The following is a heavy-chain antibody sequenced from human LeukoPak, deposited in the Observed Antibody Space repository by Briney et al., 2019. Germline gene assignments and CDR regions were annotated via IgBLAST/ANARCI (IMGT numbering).Heavy chain of an antibody. CDR3: AKDDITRVVRGVHDY. CDR1: GFTFSSYA. V-gene: IGHV3-23*01. J-gene: IGHJ4*02. D-gene: IGHD3-10*01. CDR2: ISGSGGST. Sequence: GGSGRLSCAASGFTFSSYAMSWVRQAPGKGLEWVSAISGSGGSTYYADSVKGRFTISRDNSKNTLYLQMNSLRAEDTAVYYCAKDDITRVVRGVHDYWGQGTLVTVSS.